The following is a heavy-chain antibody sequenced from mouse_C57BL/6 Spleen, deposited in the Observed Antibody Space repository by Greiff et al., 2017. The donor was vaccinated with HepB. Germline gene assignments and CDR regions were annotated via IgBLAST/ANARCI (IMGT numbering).Heavy chain of an antibody. CDR2: INPNNGGT. V-gene: IGHV1-18*01. Sequence: EVKLVESGPELVKPGASVKIPCKASGYTFTDYNMDWVKQSHGKSLEWIGDINPNNGGTNYNQKFKGKATLTVDKSSSTAYMELRSLTSEDTAVYYCARKRITTAPWYFDVWGTGTTVTVSS. CDR3: ARKRITTAPWYFDV. J-gene: IGHJ1*03. D-gene: IGHD1-2*01. CDR1: GYTFTDYN.